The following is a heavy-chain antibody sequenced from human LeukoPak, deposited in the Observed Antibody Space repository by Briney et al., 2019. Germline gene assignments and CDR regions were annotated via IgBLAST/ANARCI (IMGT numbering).Heavy chain of an antibody. CDR3: ARDRELGY. CDR2: SYHRGII. J-gene: IGHJ4*02. V-gene: IGHV4-59*01. D-gene: IGHD1-1*01. Sequence: SETLSLTRTVSGGSISNYYWSWIRQSPGKRPEWIGWSYHRGIISYNPSLKSRVAISVDTSKNQFSLKLTSVTAADTAVYYCARDRELGYWGQGILVTVSS. CDR1: GGSISNYY.